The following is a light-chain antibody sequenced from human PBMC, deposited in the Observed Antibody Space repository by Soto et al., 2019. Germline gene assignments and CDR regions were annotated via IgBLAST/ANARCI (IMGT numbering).Light chain of an antibody. V-gene: IGLV1-47*01. J-gene: IGLJ2*01. Sequence: QSVLTQPPSASGTPGQRVTISCSGSSSNIGSNYVYWYQQLQGTAPKLLIYRNNHRPSWVPDRCSGSKSGTSASLAISGLRSEDDAAYYCAAWDASLSVLFGGGTKLTVL. CDR3: AAWDASLSVL. CDR2: RNN. CDR1: SSNIGSNY.